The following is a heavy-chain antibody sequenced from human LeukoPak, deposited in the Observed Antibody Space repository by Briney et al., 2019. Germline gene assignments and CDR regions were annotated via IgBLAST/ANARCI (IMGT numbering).Heavy chain of an antibody. Sequence: GGSLRLSCAASGFTFSSHWMTWVRQAPGKGPEWVASINKDGSEQYYVDSVKGRFTISRDNAKNSLSLQVSSLRAEDAAVYYCTRGGATSSWYWFFWGQGTLVTVSS. CDR3: TRGGATSSWYWFF. J-gene: IGHJ4*02. CDR2: INKDGSEQ. V-gene: IGHV3-7*01. CDR1: GFTFSSHW. D-gene: IGHD6-13*01.